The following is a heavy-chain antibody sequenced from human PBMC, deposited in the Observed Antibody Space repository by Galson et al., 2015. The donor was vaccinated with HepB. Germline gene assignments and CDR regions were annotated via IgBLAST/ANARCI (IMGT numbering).Heavy chain of an antibody. D-gene: IGHD6-19*01. J-gene: IGHJ4*02. CDR1: GSTFSSYA. CDR2: ISYDGSNK. CDR3: ARVRKSRSSGWYLGTDY. Sequence: PLRLSCAASGSTFSSYAMHWVRQAPGKGLEWVAVISYDGSNKYYADSVKGRFTISRDNSKNTLYLQMNSLRAEDTAVYYCARVRKSRSSGWYLGTDYWGQGTLVTVSS. V-gene: IGHV3-30-3*01.